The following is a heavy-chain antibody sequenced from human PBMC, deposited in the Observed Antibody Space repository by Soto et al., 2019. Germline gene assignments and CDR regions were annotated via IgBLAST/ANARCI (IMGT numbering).Heavy chain of an antibody. CDR2: IYDNGIT. J-gene: IGHJ4*02. Sequence: QVVLQESGPGLVKPSETLSLTCSVSGRSITSYYWSWVRQPPGKGLEWIGYIYDNGITSQNPSLKSRVTMSADTSQNQFSLKLTSVTGADTAVYYCARTYDSSGYYYYFDYWGQGTLVTVSP. V-gene: IGHV4-59*12. CDR1: GRSITSYY. D-gene: IGHD3-22*01. CDR3: ARTYDSSGYYYYFDY.